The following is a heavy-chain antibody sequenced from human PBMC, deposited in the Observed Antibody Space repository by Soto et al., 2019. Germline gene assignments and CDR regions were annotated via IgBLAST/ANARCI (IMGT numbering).Heavy chain of an antibody. J-gene: IGHJ4*02. D-gene: IGHD2-8*01. CDR2: INSGGST. CDR1: GFTVSSNY. V-gene: IGHV3-53*01. Sequence: EVQLVESGGGLIQPGGSLRLSCAASGFTVSSNYMSWVRQAPGKGLEWVSVINSGGSTYYADSVKGRFTISRDNSKNTLYLQMNSLRAEDTAVYYCARETDCTNGVCYTEKFDYWGQGTLVTVSS. CDR3: ARETDCTNGVCYTEKFDY.